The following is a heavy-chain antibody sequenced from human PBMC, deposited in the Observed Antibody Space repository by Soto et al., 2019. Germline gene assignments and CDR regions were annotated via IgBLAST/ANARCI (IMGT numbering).Heavy chain of an antibody. CDR3: ARDRYYSGSGSFGPRIDY. CDR2: TSYDGSNK. D-gene: IGHD3-10*01. J-gene: IGHJ4*02. CDR1: GFTFSNYG. Sequence: GGSLRLSCAASGFTFSNYGVHWVRQAPGKGLEWLSFTSYDGSNKYHADSVEGRFTISRDNSKNTLYLQMSSLRDEDTAVYYCARDRYYSGSGSFGPRIDYWGQGTLVTVSS. V-gene: IGHV3-30*03.